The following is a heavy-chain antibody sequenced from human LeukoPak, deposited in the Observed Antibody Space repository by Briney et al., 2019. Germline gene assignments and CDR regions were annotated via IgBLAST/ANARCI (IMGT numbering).Heavy chain of an antibody. D-gene: IGHD2-15*01. CDR2: INPSGGST. Sequence: GASVKVSYKASGYTFTSYYMHWVRQAPGQGLEWMGIINPSGGSTSYAQKFQGRVTMTRDTSTSTVYMELSSLRSEDTAVYYCARGLGYCSGGSCYSPPGSWYFDLWGRGTLVTVSS. CDR3: ARGLGYCSGGSCYSPPGSWYFDL. CDR1: GYTFTSYY. V-gene: IGHV1-46*01. J-gene: IGHJ2*01.